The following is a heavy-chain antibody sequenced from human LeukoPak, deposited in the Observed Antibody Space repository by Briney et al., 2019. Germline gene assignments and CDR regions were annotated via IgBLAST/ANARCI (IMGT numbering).Heavy chain of an antibody. Sequence: PSETLSLTCTVSGGSISSYYWSWIRQPPGKGLEWIGYIYYSGSTNYNPSLKSRVTISVDTSKNQFPLKLSSVTAADTAVYYCARSGTLRYYFDYWGQGTLVTVSS. CDR3: ARSGTLRYYFDY. V-gene: IGHV4-59*01. CDR1: GGSISSYY. J-gene: IGHJ4*02. CDR2: IYYSGST. D-gene: IGHD1-14*01.